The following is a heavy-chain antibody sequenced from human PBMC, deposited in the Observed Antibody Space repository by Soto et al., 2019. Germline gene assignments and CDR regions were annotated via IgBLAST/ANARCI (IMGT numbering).Heavy chain of an antibody. D-gene: IGHD3-16*02. CDR1: GYPFTSYG. Sequence: QVHLVQSGAEVKKPGASVKVSCKTSGYPFTSYGIGWVRQAPGQGLEWMAWISPYNGNTYYAQKFQGRVTLTTDTPTNTVYMELRSLRSDDTAVYYCARDQFFYRNYYYGIGVWCQGTTVTVS. CDR2: ISPYNGNT. V-gene: IGHV1-18*01. CDR3: ARDQFFYRNYYYGIGV. J-gene: IGHJ6*02.